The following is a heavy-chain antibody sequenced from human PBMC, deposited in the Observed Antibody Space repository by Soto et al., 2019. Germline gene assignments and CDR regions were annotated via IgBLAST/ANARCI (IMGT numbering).Heavy chain of an antibody. CDR2: IYYSGST. D-gene: IGHD2-21*02. CDR1: GGSISSSSYY. CDR3: ATTPVAYCGGDCYYWYFDL. V-gene: IGHV4-39*01. J-gene: IGHJ2*01. Sequence: QLQLQESGPGLVKPSETLSLTRTVSGGSISSSSYYWGWIRQPPGKGLEWIGSIYYSGSTYYNPSLKSRVTISVDTSKNQFSLKLSSVTAADTAVYYCATTPVAYCGGDCYYWYFDLWGRGTLVTVSS.